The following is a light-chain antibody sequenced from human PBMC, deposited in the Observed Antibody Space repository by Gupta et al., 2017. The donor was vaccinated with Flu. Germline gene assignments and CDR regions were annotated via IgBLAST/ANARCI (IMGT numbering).Light chain of an antibody. CDR1: QSISSY. CDR3: QQGYSTRWT. J-gene: IGKJ1*01. CDR2: AAS. Sequence: DIQMSPSPSSLSSSVGDRVTILCRESQSISSYLNWYQQKPAEAPQLLNCAASSVQSRVPSRSSSSGSREVFMLTSSRLHPEDFVTYCCQQGYSTRWTFGQGTKVEIK. V-gene: IGKV1-39*01.